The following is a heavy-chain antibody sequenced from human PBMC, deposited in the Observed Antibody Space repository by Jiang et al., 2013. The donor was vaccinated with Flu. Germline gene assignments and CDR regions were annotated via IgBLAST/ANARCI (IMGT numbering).Heavy chain of an antibody. Sequence: SGFTFSSYAMHWVRQAPGKGLEWVAVISYDGSNKYYADSVKGRFTISRDNSKNTLYLQMNSLRAEDTAVYYCARGVGATGFFDYWGQGTLVTVSS. V-gene: IGHV3-30-3*01. CDR2: ISYDGSNK. CDR3: ARGVGATGFFDY. D-gene: IGHD1-26*01. J-gene: IGHJ4*02. CDR1: GFTFSSYA.